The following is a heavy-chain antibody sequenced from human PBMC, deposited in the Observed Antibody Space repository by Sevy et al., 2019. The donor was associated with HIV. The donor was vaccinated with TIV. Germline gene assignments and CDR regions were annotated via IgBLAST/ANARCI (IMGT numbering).Heavy chain of an antibody. D-gene: IGHD2-15*01. Sequence: GGSLRLSCAASGFTFSNYGMHWVRQAPGKGLEWVAVISYDGSNQYYADSVQGRFTISRDNSKNTLYLQMNSLGTEDTAVYYCAKGAVECSDGTCYSAYYYSVMDVWGQGTTVTVSS. CDR1: GFTFSNYG. J-gene: IGHJ6*02. CDR3: AKGAVECSDGTCYSAYYYSVMDV. V-gene: IGHV3-30*18. CDR2: ISYDGSNQ.